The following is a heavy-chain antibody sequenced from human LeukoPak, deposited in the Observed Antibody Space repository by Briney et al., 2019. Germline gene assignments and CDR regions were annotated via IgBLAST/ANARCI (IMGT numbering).Heavy chain of an antibody. V-gene: IGHV3-30*18. CDR2: ISYDGSNI. CDR3: AKDISVGPVYFGSDY. D-gene: IGHD3-10*01. J-gene: IGHJ4*02. CDR1: GFTFSSYA. Sequence: GGSLRLSCAASGFTFSSYAMHWVRQAPGKALEWVAVISYDGSNIYYEDSVKGRFTISRENSKNTLYLQMNSLRPEDTAVYYCAKDISVGPVYFGSDYWGQGTLVTVSS.